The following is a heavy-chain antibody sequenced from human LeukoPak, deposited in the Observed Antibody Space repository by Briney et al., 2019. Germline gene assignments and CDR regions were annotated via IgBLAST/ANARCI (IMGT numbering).Heavy chain of an antibody. Sequence: SGPTLVKPTQTLTLTCTFSGFSLSTSGVGVGWIRQPPGKALEWLALIYWDDDKRYSPSLKSRLTITKDTSKNQVVLTMTNMDPVDTATYYCARRRSIAAAGTGNFDYWGQGTLVTVSS. CDR3: ARRRSIAAAGTGNFDY. CDR1: GFSLSTSGVG. V-gene: IGHV2-5*02. CDR2: IYWDDDK. J-gene: IGHJ4*02. D-gene: IGHD6-13*01.